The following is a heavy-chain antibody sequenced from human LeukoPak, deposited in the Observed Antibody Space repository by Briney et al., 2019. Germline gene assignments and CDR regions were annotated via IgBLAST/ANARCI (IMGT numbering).Heavy chain of an antibody. Sequence: PGGSLRLSCAASGFTFSDYYMSWIRQAPGKGLEWVSYISSSGSTIYYADSVKGRFTISRDNSKNTLYLQMNSLRAEDTAVYYCAKDPGYDFWSGYKDNWFDPWGQGTLVTVSS. V-gene: IGHV3-11*01. CDR1: GFTFSDYY. D-gene: IGHD3-3*01. CDR2: ISSSGSTI. CDR3: AKDPGYDFWSGYKDNWFDP. J-gene: IGHJ5*02.